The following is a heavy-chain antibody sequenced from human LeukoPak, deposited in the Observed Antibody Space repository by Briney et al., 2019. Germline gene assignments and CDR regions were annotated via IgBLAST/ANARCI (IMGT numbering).Heavy chain of an antibody. Sequence: GGSLRLSCAASGFIVSYSYMSWVRQAPGKGLEWVSLIYSGGSTFYVDSVKGRFTISRDNSKNTLYLQMNSLRSEDTAVYYCAKVYYRDAFDIWGQGTMVTVSS. J-gene: IGHJ3*02. CDR1: GFIVSYSY. V-gene: IGHV3-66*02. CDR2: IYSGGST. CDR3: AKVYYRDAFDI. D-gene: IGHD1-26*01.